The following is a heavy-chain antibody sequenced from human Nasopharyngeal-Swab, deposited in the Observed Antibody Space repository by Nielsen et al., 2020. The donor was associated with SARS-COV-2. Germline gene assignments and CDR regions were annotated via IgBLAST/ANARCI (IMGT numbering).Heavy chain of an antibody. D-gene: IGHD3-22*01. CDR2: IIPIFGTA. V-gene: IGHV1-69*01. Sequence: WVRQAPGQGLEWMGGIIPIFGTANYAQKFQGRVTITADESTSTAYMELSSLRSEDTAVYYCARGPSSGYYLYAFDIWGQGTMVTRLL. CDR3: ARGPSSGYYLYAFDI. J-gene: IGHJ3*02.